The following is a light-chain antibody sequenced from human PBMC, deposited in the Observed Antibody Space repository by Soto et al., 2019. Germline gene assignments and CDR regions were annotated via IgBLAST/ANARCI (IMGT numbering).Light chain of an antibody. Sequence: AINVTQSPSSLSASIGDRVTITCRASHGIRNDLGWYQQKPGQAPRLLIYAASSLQSGVPSRFSGSGSGTDFTLTISSLEPEDFASYYCLQAYNSTLTFGQGTVVDIK. CDR3: LQAYNSTLT. V-gene: IGKV1-6*01. CDR1: HGIRND. CDR2: AAS. J-gene: IGKJ1*01.